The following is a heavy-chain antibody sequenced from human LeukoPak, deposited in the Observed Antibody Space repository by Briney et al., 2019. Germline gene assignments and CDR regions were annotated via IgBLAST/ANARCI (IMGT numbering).Heavy chain of an antibody. CDR2: IYHSGST. J-gene: IGHJ3*02. CDR3: ARDLYYDILTGYRHDAFDI. D-gene: IGHD3-9*01. Sequence: PSETLSLTCAVSGGSISSSNWWSWVRQPPGKGLEWIGEIYHSGSTNYNPSLKSRVTISVDKSKNQFSLKLSSVTAADTAVYYCARDLYYDILTGYRHDAFDIWGQGPMVTVSS. CDR1: GGSISSSNW. V-gene: IGHV4-4*02.